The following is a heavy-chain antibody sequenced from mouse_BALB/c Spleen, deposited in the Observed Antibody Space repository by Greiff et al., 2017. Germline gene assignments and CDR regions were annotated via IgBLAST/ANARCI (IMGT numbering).Heavy chain of an antibody. CDR2: IRLKSDNYAT. V-gene: IGHV6-6*02. CDR3: SCGYDGFAY. J-gene: IGHJ3*01. Sequence: EVKLQESGGGLVQPGGSMKLSCVASGFTFSSYWMSWVRQSPEKGLEWVAEIRLKSDNYATHYAESVKGKFTISRDDSKSRLYLQMNSLRAEDTGIYYCSCGYDGFAYWGQGTLVTVSA. CDR1: GFTFSSYW. D-gene: IGHD2-2*01.